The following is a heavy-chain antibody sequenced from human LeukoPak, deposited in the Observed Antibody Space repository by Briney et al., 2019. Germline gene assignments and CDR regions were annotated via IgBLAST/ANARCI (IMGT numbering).Heavy chain of an antibody. V-gene: IGHV1-8*01. J-gene: IGHJ4*02. D-gene: IGHD5-12*01. CDR3: ARDGYSGSDAL. CDR1: GYTFTSYD. Sequence: ASVKVSCKASGYTFTSYDIHWVRQATGQGLEWMGWMNPDSGNTGYAQKFRGRVTMTRNTSINTAYMELSSLRSEDTAVYYCARDGYSGSDALWGQGTLVTVSS. CDR2: MNPDSGNT.